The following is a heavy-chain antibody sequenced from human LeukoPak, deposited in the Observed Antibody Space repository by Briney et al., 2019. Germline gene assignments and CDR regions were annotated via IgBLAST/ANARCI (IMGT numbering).Heavy chain of an antibody. V-gene: IGHV3-15*01. D-gene: IGHD5-24*01. Sequence: GGSLRLSCAASGFTFSNAWMSWVRQAPGKGLEWVARIKSKTDGGTTDYAAPVKGRFTISRDDSKNTLYLQMNSLKTEDTAVYYCTTRRDGWGRGTLVTVSS. CDR1: GFTFSNAW. J-gene: IGHJ4*02. CDR3: TTRRDG. CDR2: IKSKTDGGTT.